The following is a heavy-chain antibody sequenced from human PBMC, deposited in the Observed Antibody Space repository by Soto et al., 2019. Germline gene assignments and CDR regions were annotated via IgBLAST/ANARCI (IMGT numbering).Heavy chain of an antibody. Sequence: PGGSLSLSCAASGFTFSGSAMHWVRQASGKGLEWVGRIRSKANSYATAYAASVKGRFTISRDDSKNTAYLQMNSLKTEDTAVYYCTRRGFGASAGQEMATINYYYYYGMDVWGQGTTVTVSS. D-gene: IGHD5-12*01. J-gene: IGHJ6*02. CDR2: IRSKANSYAT. CDR1: GFTFSGSA. V-gene: IGHV3-73*01. CDR3: TRRGFGASAGQEMATINYYYYYGMDV.